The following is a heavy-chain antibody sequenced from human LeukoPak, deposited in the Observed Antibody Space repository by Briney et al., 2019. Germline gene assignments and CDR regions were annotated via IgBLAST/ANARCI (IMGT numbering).Heavy chain of an antibody. J-gene: IGHJ5*02. D-gene: IGHD2-15*01. CDR1: GYTLTELS. V-gene: IGHV1-24*01. CDR2: FDPEDGET. Sequence: GASVKVSCKVSGYTLTELSMHWVRQAPGKGLEWMGGFDPEDGETIYAQKFQGRVTMTEDTSTDTAYMELSSLRSEDTAVYYCARGLQWWYSPARFDPWGQGTLVTVSS. CDR3: ARGLQWWYSPARFDP.